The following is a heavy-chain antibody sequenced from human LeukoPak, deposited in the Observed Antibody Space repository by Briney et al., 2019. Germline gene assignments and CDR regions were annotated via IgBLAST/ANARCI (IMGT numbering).Heavy chain of an antibody. CDR1: GFTFSSYS. J-gene: IGHJ3*02. Sequence: GGSLRLSCAASGFTFSSYSMNWVRQAPGKGLEWVSSISSSSSYIYYADSVKGRFTISRDNTKNSLYLQMNSLRAEDTAVYYCARVGYSSITLDAFDIWGQGTMVTVSS. CDR2: ISSSSSYI. V-gene: IGHV3-21*01. CDR3: ARVGYSSITLDAFDI. D-gene: IGHD6-13*01.